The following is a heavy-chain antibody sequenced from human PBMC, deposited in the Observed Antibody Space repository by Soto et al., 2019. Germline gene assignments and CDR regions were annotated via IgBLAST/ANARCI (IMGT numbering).Heavy chain of an antibody. J-gene: IGHJ4*02. V-gene: IGHV3-23*01. CDR2: ITADGGST. CDR1: GFTFSSYA. D-gene: IGHD4-17*01. Sequence: DVQLLESGGGSVQPGGSLRLSCEASGFTFSSYAMGWVRQVPGKGLECVSVITADGGSTDYADSVKGHFTISRDNSKKMLYLQMHSLRGEDTALYYCAKGEDDYGDIDHFDFWGLGTLVTVPS. CDR3: AKGEDDYGDIDHFDF.